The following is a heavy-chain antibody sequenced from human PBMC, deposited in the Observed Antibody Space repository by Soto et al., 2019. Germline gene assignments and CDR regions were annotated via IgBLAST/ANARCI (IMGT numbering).Heavy chain of an antibody. CDR3: AKHGCSYPACYPYYYYVDV. CDR2: VTVSGDTS. V-gene: IGHV3-23*01. CDR1: GFTFSDSA. Sequence: EVQLLESGGGLAQPGGSRRLSCAASGFTFSDSALSWVRQGTGKGLEWVSSVTVSGDTSYYADSVEGRFTISRDNSKNTLYLQMNSLRADDTAVYYCAKHGCSYPACYPYYYYVDVWGEGATVTVSS. J-gene: IGHJ6*03. D-gene: IGHD2-15*01.